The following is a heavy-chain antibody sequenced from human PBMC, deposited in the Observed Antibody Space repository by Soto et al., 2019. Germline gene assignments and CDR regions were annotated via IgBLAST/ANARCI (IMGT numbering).Heavy chain of an antibody. J-gene: IGHJ5*02. D-gene: IGHD4-4*01. V-gene: IGHV4-61*03. CDR2: IYYSGNT. CDR1: GGSVGSGSYY. CDR3: ARDSVIAYYSEHRNPYWFDP. Sequence: QVQLQESGPGLVKPSETLSLTCTVSGGSVGSGSYYWSWIRQPLGKGLEWIGYIYYSGNTDYNPSLRGRATISVDKAKNHFSMQLTSVTSADTAIYYCARDSVIAYYSEHRNPYWFDPWGQGTLVIVSS.